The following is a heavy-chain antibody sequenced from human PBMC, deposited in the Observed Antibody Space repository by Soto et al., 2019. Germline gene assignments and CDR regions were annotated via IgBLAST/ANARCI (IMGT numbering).Heavy chain of an antibody. CDR1: GYTFTSYG. CDR3: ARVIAAPADFDY. Sequence: VASVKVSCKASGYTFTSYGISWMRQAPGQGLEWMGWISAYKGNTNYAQKLQGRVTMTTDTSTSTAYMELRSLRSDDTAVYYCARVIAAPADFDYWGQGTLVTVSS. CDR2: ISAYKGNT. V-gene: IGHV1-18*01. D-gene: IGHD6-13*01. J-gene: IGHJ4*02.